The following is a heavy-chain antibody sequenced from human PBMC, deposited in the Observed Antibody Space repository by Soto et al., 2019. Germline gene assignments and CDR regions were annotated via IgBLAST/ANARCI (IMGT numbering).Heavy chain of an antibody. Sequence: GGSLRFSCTASGFIFSTYEMNWVRQAPGKGLEWVSYIINSGTDIYYADSVKGRFTISRDNAKNSLYLQMNSLRAEDTAVYYCARENGTAAGFFDYWGQGTLVTVSS. J-gene: IGHJ4*02. CDR3: ARENGTAAGFFDY. V-gene: IGHV3-48*03. D-gene: IGHD6-13*01. CDR2: IINSGTDI. CDR1: GFIFSTYE.